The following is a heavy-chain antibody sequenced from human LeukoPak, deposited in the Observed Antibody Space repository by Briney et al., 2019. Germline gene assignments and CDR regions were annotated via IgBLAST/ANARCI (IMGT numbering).Heavy chain of an antibody. Sequence: GGSLRLSCAASGFTFSSYWMSWVRQAPGKGLEWVANIKQDGSEKYYVDSVKGRFTISRDNARNSLYLQMNSLRAEDTAVYYCARGSSGDDMDVWGKGTTVTVSS. J-gene: IGHJ6*03. CDR2: IKQDGSEK. V-gene: IGHV3-7*01. CDR3: ARGSSGDDMDV. CDR1: GFTFSSYW. D-gene: IGHD5-12*01.